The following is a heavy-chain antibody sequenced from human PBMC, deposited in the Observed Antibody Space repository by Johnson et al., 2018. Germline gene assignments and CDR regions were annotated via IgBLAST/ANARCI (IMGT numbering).Heavy chain of an antibody. V-gene: IGHV1-69*05. CDR1: GGTFSSYA. CDR2: IIPIFGIA. D-gene: IGHD3-16*01. CDR3: ARSYYEYVWGSPPDTFDI. Sequence: QVQLVQSGAEVKKPGSSVKVSCKASGGTFSSYAISWVRQAPGQGLEWMGGIIPIFGIANYAQKFQGRVTITRDTSASTAYMELSSLRSADTAVYYCARSYYEYVWGSPPDTFDIWGQGTMVTVSS. J-gene: IGHJ3*02.